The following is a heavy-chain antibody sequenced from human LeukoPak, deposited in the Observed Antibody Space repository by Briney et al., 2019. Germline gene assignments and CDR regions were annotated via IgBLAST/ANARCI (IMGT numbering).Heavy chain of an antibody. CDR3: ARPYYYDSSGHRRFDP. CDR2: ISYDGSNI. CDR1: GFTFSAHG. Sequence: GGSLRLSCATSGFTFSAHGMHWVRQAPGKGLEWVAVISYDGSNIYYADSVKGRFTISRDNAKNSLYLQMNSLRAEDTAVYYCARPYYYDSSGHRRFDPWGQGTLVTVSS. D-gene: IGHD3-22*01. J-gene: IGHJ5*02. V-gene: IGHV3-30*03.